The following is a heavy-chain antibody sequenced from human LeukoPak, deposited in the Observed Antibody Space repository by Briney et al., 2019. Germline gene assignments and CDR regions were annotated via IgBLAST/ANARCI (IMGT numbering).Heavy chain of an antibody. CDR2: IYHSGST. V-gene: IGHV4-4*02. Sequence: SETLSLTCAVSGGSISSSNRWSWVRQPPGKGLEWIGEIYHSGSTNYNPSLKSRVTISLDKSKNQFALKLNSVTAADTAVYNCTRGGVYYGSGSNWFDPWGQGTLVTVSS. CDR3: TRGGVYYGSGSNWFDP. J-gene: IGHJ5*02. CDR1: GGSISSSNR. D-gene: IGHD3-10*01.